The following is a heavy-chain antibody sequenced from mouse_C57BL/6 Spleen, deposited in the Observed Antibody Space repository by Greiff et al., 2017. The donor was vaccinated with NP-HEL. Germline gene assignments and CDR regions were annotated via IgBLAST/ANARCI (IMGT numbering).Heavy chain of an antibody. CDR1: GFTFSSYA. CDR2: ISDGGSYT. CDR3: AREDQPIFAMDY. Sequence: EVKLVESGGGLVKPGGSLKLSCAASGFTFSSYAMSWVRQTPEKRLEWVATISDGGSYTYYPDNVKGRFTISRDNAKNNLYLQMSHLKSEDTAMYYCAREDQPIFAMDYWGQGTSVTVSS. J-gene: IGHJ4*01. D-gene: IGHD6-1*01. V-gene: IGHV5-4*01.